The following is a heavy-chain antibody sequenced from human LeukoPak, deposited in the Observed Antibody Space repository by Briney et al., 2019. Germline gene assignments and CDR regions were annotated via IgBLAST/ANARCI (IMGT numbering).Heavy chain of an antibody. CDR1: GFTFSDYS. V-gene: IGHV3-21*01. CDR3: AREPSGWYVDY. J-gene: IGHJ4*02. CDR2: ISGSSNYI. Sequence: GGSPRLSCAASGFTFSDYSMNWVRQAPGKGLEWVSYISGSSNYIYYADSVKGRFTISRDNAKNSLYPQMNSLRAEDTAVYYCAREPSGWYVDYWGQGTLVTVSS. D-gene: IGHD6-19*01.